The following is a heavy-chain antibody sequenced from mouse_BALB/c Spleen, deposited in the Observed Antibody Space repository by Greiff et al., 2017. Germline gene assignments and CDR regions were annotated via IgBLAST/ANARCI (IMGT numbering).Heavy chain of an antibody. CDR2: INSNGGST. CDR1: GFTFSSYG. D-gene: IGHD1-1*01. CDR3: ASLYYYGSYYYAMDY. Sequence: EVKLMESGGGLVQPGGSLKLSCAASGFTFSSYGMSWVRQTPDKRLELVATINSNGGSTYYPDSVKGRFTISRDNAKNTLYLQMSSLKSEDTAMYYCASLYYYGSYYYAMDYWGQGTSVTVSS. J-gene: IGHJ4*01. V-gene: IGHV5-6-3*01.